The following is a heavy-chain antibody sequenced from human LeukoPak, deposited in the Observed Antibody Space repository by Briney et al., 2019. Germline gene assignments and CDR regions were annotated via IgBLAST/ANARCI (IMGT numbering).Heavy chain of an antibody. Sequence: ASVNVSCKASGYNFTGYYIHWVRQAPGQGLEWMGAINPSGGRTTYAQKFQGRVTMTRDASTSTVYMELSSLRSEDAAVYYCARLRHDNSGPFDYWGQGTLVTVSS. J-gene: IGHJ4*02. D-gene: IGHD3-22*01. CDR2: INPSGGRT. V-gene: IGHV1-46*01. CDR1: GYNFTGYY. CDR3: ARLRHDNSGPFDY.